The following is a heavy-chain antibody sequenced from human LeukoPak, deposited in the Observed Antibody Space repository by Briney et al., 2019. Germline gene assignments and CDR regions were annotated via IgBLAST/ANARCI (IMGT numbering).Heavy chain of an antibody. Sequence: GASVKVSCKASGGTFSSYAISWVRQAPGQGLEWMGRIIPILGIANYAQKFQGRVTITADKSTSTAYMELSSLRSEDTAVYYCARDSPYTVGPRGFDPWGQGTLVTISS. CDR1: GGTFSSYA. CDR3: ARDSPYTVGPRGFDP. J-gene: IGHJ5*02. D-gene: IGHD1-26*01. CDR2: IIPILGIA. V-gene: IGHV1-69*04.